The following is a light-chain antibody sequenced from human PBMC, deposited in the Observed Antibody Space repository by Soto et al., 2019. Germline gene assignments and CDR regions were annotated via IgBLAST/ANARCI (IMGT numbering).Light chain of an antibody. CDR2: EVT. CDR3: CSYAGSSTYV. V-gene: IGLV2-23*02. J-gene: IGLJ1*01. CDR1: SSDVGSYDL. Sequence: QSVLTQPASVSGSPGQSITISCTGTSSDVGSYDLVSWYQHHPGKAPKVMIYEVTKRPSGVSNRFSGSKSGNTASLTISGLQTEDEADYYCCSYAGSSTYVVGAGTKLTVL.